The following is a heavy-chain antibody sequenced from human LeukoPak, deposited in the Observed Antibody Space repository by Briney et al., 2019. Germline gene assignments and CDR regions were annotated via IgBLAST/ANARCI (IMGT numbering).Heavy chain of an antibody. CDR2: IYYSGST. Sequence: PSETLSLTCTVSGGSISSYYWSWIRQPPGKGLEWIGYIYYSGSTNYNPTLKSRVTISVDTSKNQFSLKLSSVTAADTAVYYCAREGSGVPAAMPVIDWGQGTLVTVSS. V-gene: IGHV4-59*01. J-gene: IGHJ4*02. CDR1: GGSISSYY. CDR3: AREGSGVPAAMPVID. D-gene: IGHD2-2*01.